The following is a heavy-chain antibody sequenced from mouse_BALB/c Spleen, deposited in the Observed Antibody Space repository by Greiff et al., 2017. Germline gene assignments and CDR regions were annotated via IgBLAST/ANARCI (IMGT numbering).Heavy chain of an antibody. V-gene: IGHV5-12-2*01. CDR3: ARGTVVGAMDY. J-gene: IGHJ4*01. CDR2: ISTGGGST. Sequence: EVQLVESGAGLVKPGGSLKLSCAASGFTFNSTTMSWVRQTPEQRLEWVACISTGGGSTYYPNTVQGRFTISRDNAKNTLYLQMSSLKSEDTAMYYCARGTVVGAMDYWGQGTSVTVS. CDR1: GFTFNSTT. D-gene: IGHD1-1*01.